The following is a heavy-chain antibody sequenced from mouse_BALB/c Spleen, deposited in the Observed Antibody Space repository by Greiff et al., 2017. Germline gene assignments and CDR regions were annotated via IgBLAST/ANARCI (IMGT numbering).Heavy chain of an antibody. D-gene: IGHD2-1*01. J-gene: IGHJ2*01. CDR2: ISNGGGST. Sequence: EVQLVESGGGLVQPGGSLKLSCAASGFTFSSYTMSWVRQTPEKGLEWVAYISNGGGSTYYPDTVKGRFTISRDNAKNTLYLQMSSLKSEDTAMYYCARHVYGNFLYLDYWGQGTTLTVSS. CDR1: GFTFSSYT. V-gene: IGHV5-12-2*01. CDR3: ARHVYGNFLYLDY.